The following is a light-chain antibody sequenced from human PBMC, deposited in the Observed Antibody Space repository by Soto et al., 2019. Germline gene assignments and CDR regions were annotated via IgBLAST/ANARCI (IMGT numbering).Light chain of an antibody. J-gene: IGKJ3*01. V-gene: IGKV1-27*01. Sequence: DIQMTQSPSSLSASVGDRVTITCRASQYINSYLAWYQQKPGKVPQIIIYAASTLQSGVPSRFRGNGSGTDFTLTIRSLQPEDVATYYCQNYDSAPYTFGPGTKVDI. CDR1: QYINSY. CDR2: AAS. CDR3: QNYDSAPYT.